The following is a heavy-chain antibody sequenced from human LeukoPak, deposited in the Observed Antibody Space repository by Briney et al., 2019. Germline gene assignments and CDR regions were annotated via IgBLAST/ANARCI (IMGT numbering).Heavy chain of an antibody. V-gene: IGHV5-10-1*01. Sequence: GESLKISCKGSGYSFTSYWISWVRQMPGKGLGWMGRVDPSDSYTNYSPSFQGHVTISADKSISTAYLQWSSLKASDTAMYYCARHGGDYYYGMDVWGKGTTVTVSS. CDR2: VDPSDSYT. CDR3: ARHGGDYYYGMDV. CDR1: GYSFTSYW. J-gene: IGHJ6*04. D-gene: IGHD3-3*01.